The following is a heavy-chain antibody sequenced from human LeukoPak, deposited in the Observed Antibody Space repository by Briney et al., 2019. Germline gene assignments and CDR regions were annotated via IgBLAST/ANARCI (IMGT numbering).Heavy chain of an antibody. V-gene: IGHV3-7*04. CDR1: GFTFSSYR. CDR2: IKQDGSEK. Sequence: GGSLRLSCAASGFTFSSYRVSWVRQAPGKGLEWVANIKQDGSEKQYVDSVKGRFAISRDNAENSLYLQMNSLKAEDTAVYYCGRFTRSGDSVYWGQGALVTVST. J-gene: IGHJ4*02. CDR3: GRFTRSGDSVY. D-gene: IGHD7-27*01.